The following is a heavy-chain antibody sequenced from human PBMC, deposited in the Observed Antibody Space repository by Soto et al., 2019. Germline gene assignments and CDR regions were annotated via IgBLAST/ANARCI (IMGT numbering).Heavy chain of an antibody. V-gene: IGHV4-30-2*01. J-gene: IGHJ5*02. CDR1: GGSISSGGYS. CDR3: ARTSGRWFPYNWFDP. D-gene: IGHD2-15*01. Sequence: LSLTCAVSGGSISSGGYSWSWIRQPPGKGLEWIGYIYHSGSTYYNPSLKSRVTISVDRSKNQFSLKLSSVTAADTAVYYCARTSGRWFPYNWFDPWGQGTLVTVSS. CDR2: IYHSGST.